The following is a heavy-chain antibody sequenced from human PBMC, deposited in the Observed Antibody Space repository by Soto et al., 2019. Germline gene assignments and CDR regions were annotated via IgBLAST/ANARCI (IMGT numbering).Heavy chain of an antibody. J-gene: IGHJ4*02. CDR1: GFTVSSYG. Sequence: GASLRLSCAASGFTVSSYGMHWVLQAPVKGLEWVAVLSYDGRNKYYGDSVKGRFTMSRDNSKNTLYLQMDSLRAEDTAMYYCAKQGDDDGLFHYWGQGTLVTVSS. D-gene: IGHD2-21*02. CDR2: LSYDGRNK. V-gene: IGHV3-30*18. CDR3: AKQGDDDGLFHY.